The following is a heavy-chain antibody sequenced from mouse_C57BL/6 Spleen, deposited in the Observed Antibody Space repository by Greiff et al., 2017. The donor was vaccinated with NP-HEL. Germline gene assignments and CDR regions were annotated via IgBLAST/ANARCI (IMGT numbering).Heavy chain of an antibody. Sequence: QVQLQQPGAELVKPGASVKLSCKASGYTFTSYWMQWVKQRPGQGLEWIGEIDPSDSYTNYNQKFKGKATLTVDTSSSTAYMQLSSLTSEDSAVYYCARLRNGYSFAYWGQGTLVTVSA. CDR2: IDPSDSYT. J-gene: IGHJ3*01. CDR1: GYTFTSYW. V-gene: IGHV1-50*01. D-gene: IGHD2-3*01. CDR3: ARLRNGYSFAY.